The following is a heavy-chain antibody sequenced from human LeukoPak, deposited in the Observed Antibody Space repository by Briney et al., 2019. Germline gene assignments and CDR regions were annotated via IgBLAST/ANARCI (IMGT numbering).Heavy chain of an antibody. Sequence: PGGSLRLSCAASGFTFSSYGMHWVRQAPGKGLEWVAVIWYDGSNKYYADSVKGRFTISRDNSKNTLYLQMNSLRAEDTAVYYCAKDLLRRYSPVVFDPWGQGTLVTVSS. J-gene: IGHJ5*02. CDR1: GFTFSSYG. CDR3: AKDLLRRYSPVVFDP. CDR2: IWYDGSNK. V-gene: IGHV3-33*06. D-gene: IGHD1-26*01.